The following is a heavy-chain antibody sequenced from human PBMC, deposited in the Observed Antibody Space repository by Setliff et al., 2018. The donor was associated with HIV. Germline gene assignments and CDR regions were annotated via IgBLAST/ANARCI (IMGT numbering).Heavy chain of an antibody. D-gene: IGHD3-22*01. CDR1: GFTFSDHY. Sequence: GGSLRLSCAASGFTFSDHYMSWIRQAPGKGLEWVGLIRSKTYGGTTEYAASVKGRFTISRDDSKSIAYLQMNSLKTEDTAVYYCTRVIYYYDGSGYHGGLDYWGQGTLVTVSS. V-gene: IGHV3-49*03. J-gene: IGHJ4*02. CDR3: TRVIYYYDGSGYHGGLDY. CDR2: IRSKTYGGTT.